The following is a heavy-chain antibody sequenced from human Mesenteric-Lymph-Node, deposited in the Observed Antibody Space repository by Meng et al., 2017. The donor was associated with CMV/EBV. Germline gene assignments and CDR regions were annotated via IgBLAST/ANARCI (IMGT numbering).Heavy chain of an antibody. CDR3: AKNRYYGSGSYFAGLDY. Sequence: GGSLRLSCAPSGFVVTTNYMSWVRQAPGKGLEWVAVIWYDASDKYYADSVKGRFTISRDKSKNTLYLQMNSMRAEDTAVYYCAKNRYYGSGSYFAGLDYWGQGTLVTVSS. J-gene: IGHJ4*02. CDR2: IWYDASDK. D-gene: IGHD3-10*01. CDR1: GFVVTTNY. V-gene: IGHV3-33*03.